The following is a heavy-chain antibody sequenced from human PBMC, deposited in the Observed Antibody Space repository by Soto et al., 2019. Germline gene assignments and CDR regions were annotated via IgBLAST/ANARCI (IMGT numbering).Heavy chain of an antibody. J-gene: IGHJ1*01. D-gene: IGHD3-16*01. V-gene: IGHV3-21*06. CDR1: GFMFSAYT. Sequence: PGWSLRLSCAASGFMFSAYTMNWVRQAPGKGLEWLSSISDDSSYIDYADSLRGRFTVSRDNARNSLYLQIDSLGVEDTAVYYCATPYYFNHWGPGTLGTVSS. CDR2: ISDDSSYI. CDR3: ATPYYFNH.